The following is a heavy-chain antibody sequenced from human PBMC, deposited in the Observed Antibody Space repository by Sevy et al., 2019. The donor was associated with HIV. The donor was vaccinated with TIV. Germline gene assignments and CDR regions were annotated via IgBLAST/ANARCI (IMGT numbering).Heavy chain of an antibody. CDR3: ARDQEDIIRGWFDP. CDR1: GFTFSDYY. V-gene: IGHV3-11*01. D-gene: IGHD3-10*01. Sequence: GGSLRLSCAASGFTFSDYYMSWIRQAPGKGLEWVSYISSSGSTIYYADPVKGRFTISRDNAKNSLYLQMNSLRAEDTAVYYCARDQEDIIRGWFDPWGQGTLVTVSS. CDR2: ISSSGSTI. J-gene: IGHJ5*02.